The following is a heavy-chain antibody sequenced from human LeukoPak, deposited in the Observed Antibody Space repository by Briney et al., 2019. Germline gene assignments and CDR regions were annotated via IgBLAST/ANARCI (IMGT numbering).Heavy chain of an antibody. Sequence: SETLSLTCTVSGGSISSYYWSWIRQPAGKGLEWIGRIYTSGSTNYNPSLKSRVTMSVDTSKNQFYLKLSSVTAADTAVYYCAREQYYDFWSGYRYYYYGMDVWGQGTTVTVSS. CDR1: GGSISSYY. V-gene: IGHV4-4*07. CDR2: IYTSGST. D-gene: IGHD3-3*01. J-gene: IGHJ6*02. CDR3: AREQYYDFWSGYRYYYYGMDV.